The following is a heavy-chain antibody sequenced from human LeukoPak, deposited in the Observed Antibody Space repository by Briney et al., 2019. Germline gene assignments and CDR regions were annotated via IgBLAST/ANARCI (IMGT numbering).Heavy chain of an antibody. CDR1: GFTFSTYW. D-gene: IGHD3-3*01. Sequence: PGGSLRLSCAASGFTFSTYWMSWVRQAPGKGLEWVANIKEDGTEKHYVDSVKGRFTISRDNAKNSLYLQMNSLRAEDTAVYSCARSGTYYDFWSGPTDYWGQGTLVTVSS. CDR3: ARSGTYYDFWSGPTDY. V-gene: IGHV3-7*03. CDR2: IKEDGTEK. J-gene: IGHJ4*02.